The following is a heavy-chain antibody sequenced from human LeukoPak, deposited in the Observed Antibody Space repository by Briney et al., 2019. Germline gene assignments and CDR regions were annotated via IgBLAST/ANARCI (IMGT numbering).Heavy chain of an antibody. V-gene: IGHV3-64*01. Sequence: GGSLRLSCAASGFTFSSYAMHWVRQAPGKGLEYVSAISSNGGSTYYANSVKGRFTISRDNSKNTLYLQMGSLRAEDMAVYYCARADGYSSSWYSDYYYYYMDVWGKGTTVTISS. D-gene: IGHD6-13*01. CDR2: ISSNGGST. CDR3: ARADGYSSSWYSDYYYYYMDV. J-gene: IGHJ6*03. CDR1: GFTFSSYA.